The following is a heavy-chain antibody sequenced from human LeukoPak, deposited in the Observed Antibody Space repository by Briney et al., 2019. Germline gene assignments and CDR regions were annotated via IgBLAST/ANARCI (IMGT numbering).Heavy chain of an antibody. V-gene: IGHV1-18*01. D-gene: IGHD5-18*01. Sequence: ASVKVSCKASGYSFTTHGISWVRQAPGQGLEWMGWISGYSGTTKYAQKLQGRVTMTTDTSTSTAYMELRSLRSDDTAVYYCAREGNVDTAMVTLVDYWGQGTLVTVSS. CDR2: ISGYSGTT. J-gene: IGHJ4*02. CDR1: GYSFTTHG. CDR3: AREGNVDTAMVTLVDY.